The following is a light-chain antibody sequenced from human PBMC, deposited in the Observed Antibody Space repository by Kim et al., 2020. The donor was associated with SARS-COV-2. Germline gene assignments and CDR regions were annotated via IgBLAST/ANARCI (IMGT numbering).Light chain of an antibody. CDR2: DAS. J-gene: IGKJ4*01. Sequence: DIQMTQSPSSLSASVGDRITITCQASQDISNFLNWYQQKPGKAPKLLIYDASNLETGVPARFSGSGSGTNFAFAISSLQPEDIATYYCQQRDNLPTFGGGTKVDIK. CDR1: QDISNF. CDR3: QQRDNLPT. V-gene: IGKV1-33*01.